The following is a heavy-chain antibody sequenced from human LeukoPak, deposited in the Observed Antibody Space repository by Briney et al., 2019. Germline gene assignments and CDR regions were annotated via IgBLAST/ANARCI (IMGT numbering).Heavy chain of an antibody. CDR2: ISYDGSNN. V-gene: IGHV3-30*03. CDR3: ARLMATTVVSDY. J-gene: IGHJ4*02. CDR1: GFTFSSYG. Sequence: GGSLRLSCAASGFTFSSYGMHWVRQAPGKGLEWVAVISYDGSNNYYADSVKGRFTISRDNAKNSLYLQMNSLRAEDTAVYYCARLMATTVVSDYWGQGTLVTVSS. D-gene: IGHD4-23*01.